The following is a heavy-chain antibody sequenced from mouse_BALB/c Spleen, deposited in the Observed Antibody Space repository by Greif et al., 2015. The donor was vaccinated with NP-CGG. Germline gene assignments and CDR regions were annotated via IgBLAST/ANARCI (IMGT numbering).Heavy chain of an antibody. CDR3: ASKGRYDTTDY. D-gene: IGHD2-14*01. J-gene: IGHJ4*01. CDR2: ISTYYNNT. CDR1: GYTFTDYA. Sequence: VQLQQSGPELVRPGVSVKISCKGSGYTFTDYAMHWVKQSHAKSLEWIGIISTYYNNTNYNQKFKGKATMTVDKSSSTAYMELDRWTAEDSAIYYGASKGRYDTTDYWGQGTSVTGSS. V-gene: IGHV1-67*01.